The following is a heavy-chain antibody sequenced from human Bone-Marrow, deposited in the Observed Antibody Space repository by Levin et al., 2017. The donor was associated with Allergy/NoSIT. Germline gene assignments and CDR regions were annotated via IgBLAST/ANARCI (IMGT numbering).Heavy chain of an antibody. Sequence: GGSLRLSCAASGFTFNSYAMSWVRQAPGKGLEWVSSISGSGDNTYYADSVKGRFTISRANSKNTLYLQMNNLRAEDTAVYYCAKGANLVHPYFFEYWGQGTLVTVSS. CDR1: GFTFNSYA. CDR3: AKGANLVHPYFFEY. V-gene: IGHV3-23*01. J-gene: IGHJ4*02. CDR2: ISGSGDNT.